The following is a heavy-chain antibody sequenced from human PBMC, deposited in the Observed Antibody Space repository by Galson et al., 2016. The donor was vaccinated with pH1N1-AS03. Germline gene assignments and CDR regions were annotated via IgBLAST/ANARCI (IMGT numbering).Heavy chain of an antibody. CDR1: GFTFSSYG. J-gene: IGHJ5*02. CDR2: ISYDGSNK. V-gene: IGHV3-30*18. D-gene: IGHD1-26*01. Sequence: SLRLSCAASGFTFSSYGMHWVRQAPGKGLEWVAVISYDGSNKYYADSVKGRFTISRDNSKNTLYLQMNCLRAEDTAVYYCAKDPASGEVWDILGALNWFDPGGQGTLVTVSS. CDR3: AKDPASGEVWDILGALNWFDP.